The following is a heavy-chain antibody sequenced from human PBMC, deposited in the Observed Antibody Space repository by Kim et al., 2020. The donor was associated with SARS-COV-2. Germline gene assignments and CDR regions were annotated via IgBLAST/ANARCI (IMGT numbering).Heavy chain of an antibody. Sequence: SETLSLTCAVYGGSFSGYYWSWIRQPPGKGLEWIGEINHSGSTNYNPSLKSRVTISVDTSKNQFSLKLSSVTAADTAVYYCARGGQWLLSRRYYGMDVWGQGTTVTVSS. D-gene: IGHD6-19*01. V-gene: IGHV4-34*01. CDR1: GGSFSGYY. CDR3: ARGGQWLLSRRYYGMDV. CDR2: INHSGST. J-gene: IGHJ6*02.